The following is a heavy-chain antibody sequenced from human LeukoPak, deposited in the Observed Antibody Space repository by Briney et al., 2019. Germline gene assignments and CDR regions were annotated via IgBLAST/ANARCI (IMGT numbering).Heavy chain of an antibody. CDR3: ARGRTGSYFAADY. Sequence: SETLSLTCTVSGGSISSYYWSWVRQPPGKGLEWIGYVHYSGSTKYNPSLKSRVAISVDTSKNQFSLKLSSVTAADTAVYYCARGRTGSYFAADYWGQGTLVTVSS. CDR2: VHYSGST. D-gene: IGHD1-26*01. J-gene: IGHJ4*02. V-gene: IGHV4-59*01. CDR1: GGSISSYY.